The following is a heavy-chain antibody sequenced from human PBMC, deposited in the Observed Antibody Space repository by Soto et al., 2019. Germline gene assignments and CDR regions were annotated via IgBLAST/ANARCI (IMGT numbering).Heavy chain of an antibody. CDR1: GGSISYEYYH. D-gene: IGHD2-21*02. Sequence: QVQLQQSGPGLVKPSQTLSLTCTVSGGSISYEYYHWTWIRQSPGKGLEWIGYIHYSGSIIYNPSFKSRVTISVDTSKNQFSLQLISVTAADTAVYFCSREDDGGDRDYYGLDVLGQGTTVTVSS. CDR3: SREDDGGDRDYYGLDV. V-gene: IGHV4-30-4*08. J-gene: IGHJ6*02. CDR2: IHYSGSI.